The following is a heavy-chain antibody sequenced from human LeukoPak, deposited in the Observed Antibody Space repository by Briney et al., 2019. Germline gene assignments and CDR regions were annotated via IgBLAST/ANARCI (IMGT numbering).Heavy chain of an antibody. CDR2: IKQDGSEK. CDR1: GFTFSSYW. J-gene: IGHJ4*02. D-gene: IGHD6-13*01. CDR3: ARAGQQLVRGYYFDY. V-gene: IGHV3-7*03. Sequence: GGSLRLSCAASGFTFSSYWMSWVRQAPGKGLGGVANIKQDGSEKYYVDSVKGRFTISRDNAKNSLYLQMNSLRAEDTAVYYCARAGQQLVRGYYFDYWGQGTLVTVSS.